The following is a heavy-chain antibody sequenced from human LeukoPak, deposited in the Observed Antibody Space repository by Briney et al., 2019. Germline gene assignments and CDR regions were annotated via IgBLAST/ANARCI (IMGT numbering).Heavy chain of an antibody. V-gene: IGHV3-9*01. CDR1: GFTFDDYA. CDR2: ISWNSGSI. CDR3: AKGPMIRGPFDY. J-gene: IGHJ4*02. Sequence: PGGSLRLSCAASGFTFDDYAMHWVRQAPGKGLEWVSGISWNSGSIGYADSVKGRFTISRDNAKNSLYLQMNSPRAEDTALYYCAKGPMIRGPFDYWGQGTLVTVSS. D-gene: IGHD3-22*01.